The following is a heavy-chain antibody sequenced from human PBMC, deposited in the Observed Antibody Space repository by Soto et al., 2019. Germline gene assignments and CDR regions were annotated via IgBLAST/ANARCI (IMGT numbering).Heavy chain of an antibody. CDR3: ARGGVDVVATSAFDY. CDR1: GLTYSSSA. D-gene: IGHD5-12*01. Sequence: QVQLVQSGAEVRKPGSSVKVSCKASGLTYSSSAISRVRQAPGQGPEWMGGINPILGTPDYAPKFQGRVTITADESTRTVYMDLGSLRSEDTAMYYCARGGVDVVATSAFDYWGQGTLVTVSS. J-gene: IGHJ4*02. CDR2: INPILGTP. V-gene: IGHV1-69*01.